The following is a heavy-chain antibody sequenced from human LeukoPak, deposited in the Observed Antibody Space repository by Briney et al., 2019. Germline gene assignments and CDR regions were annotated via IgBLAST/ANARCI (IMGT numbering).Heavy chain of an antibody. CDR1: GFTFGSYA. Sequence: GGSLRLSCAASGFTFGSYAMSWVRQAPGKGLEWFSGISTSGGSSSYADSVKGRFTISRDNPRNTLYMEMNSLRAEDTALYYCAIMHPYYDGSGYWVQWGQGTLVTVSS. J-gene: IGHJ4*02. CDR2: ISTSGGSS. CDR3: AIMHPYYDGSGYWVQ. V-gene: IGHV3-23*01. D-gene: IGHD3-22*01.